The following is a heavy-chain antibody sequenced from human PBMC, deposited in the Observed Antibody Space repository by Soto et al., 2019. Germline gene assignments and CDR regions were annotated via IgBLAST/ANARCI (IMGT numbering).Heavy chain of an antibody. Sequence: GSLRLSCAASGFTLSSYWMSWVRQAPGKGLEWVANIKQDGSEKYYVDSVKGRFTISRDNAKNSLYLQMNSLRAEDTAVYYCARDSTRGGWPFFFYFDYWGQGTLVTVSS. CDR2: IKQDGSEK. CDR3: ARDSTRGGWPFFFYFDY. D-gene: IGHD6-19*01. CDR1: GFTLSSYW. J-gene: IGHJ4*02. V-gene: IGHV3-7*01.